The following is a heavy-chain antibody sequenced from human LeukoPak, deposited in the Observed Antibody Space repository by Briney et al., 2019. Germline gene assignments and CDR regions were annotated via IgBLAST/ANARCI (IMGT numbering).Heavy chain of an antibody. J-gene: IGHJ4*02. CDR2: IYYSGST. CDR3: ARDSSYCTNGVCQYYFDY. Sequence: SETLSLTCTVSGGSISGGGYYWSWIRQHPGKGLEWIGYIYYSGSTYYNPSLKSRVTISVDTSKNQFSLKLSSVTAADTAVYYCARDSSYCTNGVCQYYFDYWGQGTLVTVSS. CDR1: GGSISGGGYY. V-gene: IGHV4-31*03. D-gene: IGHD2-8*01.